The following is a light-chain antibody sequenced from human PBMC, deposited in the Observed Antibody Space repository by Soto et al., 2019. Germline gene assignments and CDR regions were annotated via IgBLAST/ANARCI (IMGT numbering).Light chain of an antibody. Sequence: QSVLTQPASVSGSPGQPITISCTGTSSDVGSFDSVAWYQHIPGKAPKLMIYDVSNRPSGVSSRFSGSKSGNTASLSISGLQTEDEANYYCAAWDDSLNGYVVFGGGTKLTVL. J-gene: IGLJ2*01. CDR2: DVS. V-gene: IGLV2-14*01. CDR1: SSDVGSFDS. CDR3: AAWDDSLNGYVV.